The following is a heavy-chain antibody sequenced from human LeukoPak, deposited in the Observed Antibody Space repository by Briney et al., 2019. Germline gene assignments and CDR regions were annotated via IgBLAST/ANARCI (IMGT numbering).Heavy chain of an antibody. V-gene: IGHV4-59*01. Sequence: PSETLSLTCTVSGGSISSYYVSWIRQPPGMELEWIGCIYYSGSTNYNPSLKSRVTISVDTSKDQFSLRLTSVTAADTAVYYCARSFLGDWYFDLWGRGTLVTVSS. J-gene: IGHJ2*01. D-gene: IGHD1-26*01. CDR2: IYYSGST. CDR3: ARSFLGDWYFDL. CDR1: GGSISSYY.